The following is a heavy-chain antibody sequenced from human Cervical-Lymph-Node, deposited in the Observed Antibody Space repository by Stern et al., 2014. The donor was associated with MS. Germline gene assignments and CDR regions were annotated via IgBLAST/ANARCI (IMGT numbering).Heavy chain of an antibody. D-gene: IGHD6-13*01. J-gene: IGHJ4*02. CDR3: ARGPYGNSWYPQTRNSPFDF. V-gene: IGHV3-20*01. Sequence: EVHLVESGGGVVRPVGSLRMSCAASGFTFDDSGMNWVRHGPGKGLELVSGIHWNGGSTTYADSVKGRFTISRDNAKNSLYLQMHSLRAEDTAFYHCARGPYGNSWYPQTRNSPFDFWGQGTLVTVAS. CDR1: GFTFDDSG. CDR2: IHWNGGST.